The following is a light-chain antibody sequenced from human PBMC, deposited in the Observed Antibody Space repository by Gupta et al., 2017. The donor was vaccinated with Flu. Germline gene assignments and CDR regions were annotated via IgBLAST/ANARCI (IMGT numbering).Light chain of an antibody. Sequence: PSFLSASVGDRVTITCRASQGISSYLGWYQQKPGKAPKLLIYAASNLQSGVPSRFSGSGSGREFTLTIRSLQPEDFATYYCQQVNSYPYTFGQGTKLEIK. J-gene: IGKJ2*01. CDR1: QGISSY. CDR2: AAS. V-gene: IGKV1-9*01. CDR3: QQVNSYPYT.